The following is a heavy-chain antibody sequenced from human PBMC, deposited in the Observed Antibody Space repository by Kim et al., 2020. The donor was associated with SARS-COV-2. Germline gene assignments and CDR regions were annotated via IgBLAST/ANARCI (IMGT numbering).Heavy chain of an antibody. CDR2: IYHSGST. V-gene: IGHV4-30-2*01. J-gene: IGHJ4*02. Sequence: SETLSLTCAVSGGSISSDGSSWGWVRQPPGKGLDFIGYIYHSGSTYYHPALKSRVAISLDRSRNQFSLRLNSVTAADTAVYFCVGAGVWGVTALDSWGQGSLVTVSS. D-gene: IGHD3-10*01. CDR3: VGAGVWGVTALDS. CDR1: GGSISSDGSS.